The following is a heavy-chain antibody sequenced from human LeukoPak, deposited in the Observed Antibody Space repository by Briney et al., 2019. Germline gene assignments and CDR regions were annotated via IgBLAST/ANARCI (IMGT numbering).Heavy chain of an antibody. V-gene: IGHV1-18*04. Sequence: ASVKVSCKASGYTFTSYGISWVRQAPGQGLEWMGWFSAYNGNTNYAQKLQGRVTMTTDTSTSTAYMELRSLRSDDTAVYYFARGGGGHCSSTSCPTPDYWGQGTLVTVSS. CDR1: GYTFTSYG. CDR2: FSAYNGNT. J-gene: IGHJ4*02. CDR3: ARGGGGHCSSTSCPTPDY. D-gene: IGHD2-2*01.